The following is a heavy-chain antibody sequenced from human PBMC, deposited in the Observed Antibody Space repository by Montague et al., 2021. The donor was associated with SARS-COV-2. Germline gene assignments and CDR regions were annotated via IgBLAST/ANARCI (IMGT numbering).Heavy chain of an antibody. CDR2: ISHDESNH. V-gene: IGHV3-30*04. CDR3: AREGYRSGSFYIDY. J-gene: IGHJ4*01. D-gene: IGHD1-26*01. CDR1: RLPFNGYA. Sequence: SLRLSCAASRLPFNGYAMHWVRQAPGKGLEWLTFISHDESNHRYADSVKGRFTISRDNSKNTLYLQTDSLRPEDTAAYYCAREGYRSGSFYIDYWGQGTLVTVSS.